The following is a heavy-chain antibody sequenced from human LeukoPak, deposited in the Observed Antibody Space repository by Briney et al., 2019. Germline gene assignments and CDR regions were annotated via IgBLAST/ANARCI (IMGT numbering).Heavy chain of an antibody. J-gene: IGHJ5*02. CDR1: GRSISSGGYY. V-gene: IGHV4-31*03. D-gene: IGHD6-19*01. Sequence: SQTLSLTCTVSGRSISSGGYYWSWIRQHPVKGLEWIGYIYYSGSTYYNPSLKSRVTISVDTSKNQFSLKLSSVTAADTAVYYCAREQWLATENWFDPWGQGTLVTVSS. CDR2: IYYSGST. CDR3: AREQWLATENWFDP.